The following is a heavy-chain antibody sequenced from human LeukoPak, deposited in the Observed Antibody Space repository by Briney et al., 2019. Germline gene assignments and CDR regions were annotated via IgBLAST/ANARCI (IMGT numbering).Heavy chain of an antibody. J-gene: IGHJ4*02. CDR3: ARGLYYYGPFDY. V-gene: IGHV4-31*03. CDR1: GGPISSGGYY. Sequence: SETLSLTCTVSGGPISSGGYYWSWIRQHPGKGLEWIGYIYYSGSTYYNPSLKSRVTISVDTSKNQFSLNLSSVTAADTAVYYCARGLYYYGPFDYWGQGTLVTVSS. CDR2: IYYSGST. D-gene: IGHD3-10*01.